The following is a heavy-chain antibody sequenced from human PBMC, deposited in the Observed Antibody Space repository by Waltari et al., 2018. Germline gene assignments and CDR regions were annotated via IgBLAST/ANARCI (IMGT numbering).Heavy chain of an antibody. CDR1: GYSISRGYY. J-gene: IGHJ4*02. V-gene: IGHV4-38-2*01. CDR3: ASLYDSSGYYPFDY. Sequence: QVQLQESGPGLVKPSETLSLTCAVSGYSISRGYYRGWIRQPPGKGLEWIGSIYHSGNTYYNPSLKSRVAISVDTSKNQFSLKLTSVTAADTAVYYCASLYDSSGYYPFDYWGQGTLVTVSS. CDR2: IYHSGNT. D-gene: IGHD3-22*01.